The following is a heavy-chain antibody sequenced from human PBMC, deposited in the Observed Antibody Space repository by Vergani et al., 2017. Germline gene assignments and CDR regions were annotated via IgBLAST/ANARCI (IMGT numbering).Heavy chain of an antibody. J-gene: IGHJ4*02. CDR3: TTVEMATTADY. Sequence: EVQLVESGGGLVQPGGSLKLSCAASGFTFSGSAMHWVRQASGKGLEWVGRIRSKANSYATAYAASVKGRFTISRDDSKNTAYLQMNSLKTEDTAVYYCTTVEMATTADYWGQGTLVTVSS. V-gene: IGHV3-73*02. CDR1: GFTFSGSA. D-gene: IGHD5-24*01. CDR2: IRSKANSYAT.